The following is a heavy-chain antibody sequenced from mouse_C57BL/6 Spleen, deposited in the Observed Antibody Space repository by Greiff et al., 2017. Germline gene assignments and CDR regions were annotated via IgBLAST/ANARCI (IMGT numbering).Heavy chain of an antibody. D-gene: IGHD2-3*01. CDR3: ARDDVDGYFVGY. CDR1: GYSITSGYY. J-gene: IGHJ2*01. V-gene: IGHV3-6*01. CDR2: IRYDGSN. Sequence: EVKLMESGPGLVKPSQSLSLTCSVTGYSITSGYYWHWIWQFPGNKLEWMGYIRYDGSNNYNPYLNNRSSITRDTSQNQFFLKLNSVTTEDTATYYFARDDVDGYFVGYWGQGTTLTVSS.